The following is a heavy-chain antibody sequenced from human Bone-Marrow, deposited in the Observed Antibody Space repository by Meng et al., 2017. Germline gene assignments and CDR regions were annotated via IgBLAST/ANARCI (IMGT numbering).Heavy chain of an antibody. Sequence: QGQRQEAGPGSVKPAGNLSLTCAVSGGSISSSNWWSWVRQPPGKGLEWIGEIYHSGSTNYNPSLKSRVTISVDKSKNQFSLKLSSVTAADTAVYYCARGQYFSWWELLPAFWFDPWGQGTLVTVSS. V-gene: IGHV4-4*02. CDR2: IYHSGST. CDR1: GGSISSSNW. J-gene: IGHJ5*02. CDR3: ARGQYFSWWELLPAFWFDP. D-gene: IGHD1-26*01.